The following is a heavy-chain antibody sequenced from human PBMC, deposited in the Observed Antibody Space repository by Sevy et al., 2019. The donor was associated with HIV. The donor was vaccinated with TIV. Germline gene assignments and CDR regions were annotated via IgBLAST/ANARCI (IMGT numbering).Heavy chain of an antibody. CDR1: GGIFRSNA. V-gene: IGHV1-69*01. Sequence: VKVSCKASGGIFRSNAISWVRQAPGQGLEWMGGIIAVFGTTNYAQKFQGRVTVTANESRSTAYMELSSLRSEDTAVYYCARDKYYYVSGSFDYWGQGTQVTVSS. CDR2: IIAVFGTT. CDR3: ARDKYYYVSGSFDY. D-gene: IGHD3-10*01. J-gene: IGHJ4*01.